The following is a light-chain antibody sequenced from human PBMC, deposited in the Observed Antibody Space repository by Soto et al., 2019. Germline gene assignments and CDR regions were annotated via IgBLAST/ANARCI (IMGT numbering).Light chain of an antibody. Sequence: DIQMTQSPSSVSASVGDRVTITCRASQGISSWLAWYQQKPGKAPNLLIYAASTLQSGVPSRFSGNGSGTAFTLTFNSLQPEDFATYYCLQTHSFPYTFGQGTKVEIK. CDR3: LQTHSFPYT. V-gene: IGKV1-12*02. J-gene: IGKJ2*01. CDR2: AAS. CDR1: QGISSW.